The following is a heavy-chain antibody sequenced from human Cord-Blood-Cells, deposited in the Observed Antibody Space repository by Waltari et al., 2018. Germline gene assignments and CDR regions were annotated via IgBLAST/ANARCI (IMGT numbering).Heavy chain of an antibody. Sequence: EVQLVGSGGGLVQPGRSLRLSCAASGFTFDDYAIHWVRQAPGKGLEWVSGISWNSGSIGYADSVKGRFTISRDNAKNSLYLQMNSLRAEDMALYYCARGRGYWYYFDYWGQGTLVTVSS. J-gene: IGHJ4*02. V-gene: IGHV3-9*03. CDR3: ARGRGYWYYFDY. CDR1: GFTFDDYA. CDR2: ISWNSGSI. D-gene: IGHD2-8*02.